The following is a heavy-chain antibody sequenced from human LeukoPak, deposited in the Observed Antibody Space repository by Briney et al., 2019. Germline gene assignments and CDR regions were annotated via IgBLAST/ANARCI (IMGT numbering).Heavy chain of an antibody. D-gene: IGHD6-6*01. CDR3: ARLRLGY. Sequence: PSETLSLTCAVYGGSFSGYYWSWIRQPPGKGLEWIGEINHSGSTNYNPSLKSRVTISVDTSKNQFPLKLSSVTAADTAVYYCARLRLGYWGQGTLVTVSS. CDR2: INHSGST. CDR1: GGSFSGYY. J-gene: IGHJ4*02. V-gene: IGHV4-34*01.